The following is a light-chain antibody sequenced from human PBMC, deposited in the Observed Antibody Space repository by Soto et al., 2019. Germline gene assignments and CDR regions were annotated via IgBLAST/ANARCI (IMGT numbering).Light chain of an antibody. CDR1: SSDVGDYNS. V-gene: IGLV2-11*01. CDR2: DVS. Sequence: QLVLTQPRSVSGSPGQSVTVSCIGTSSDVGDYNSVSWYQQHPGKAPKLMIYDVSKRPSGVPDRFSGSKSGNTASLTISGLQAEDEADYYCCSYVGGYSYVFGIGTKVTVL. J-gene: IGLJ1*01. CDR3: CSYVGGYSYV.